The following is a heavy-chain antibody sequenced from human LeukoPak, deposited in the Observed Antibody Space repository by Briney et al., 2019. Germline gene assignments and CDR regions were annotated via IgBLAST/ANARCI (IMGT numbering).Heavy chain of an antibody. J-gene: IGHJ4*02. CDR2: MNPNSAHT. D-gene: IGHD6-6*01. CDR3: ARGRERGSSSSFTDY. CDR1: GYTFTSYD. V-gene: IGHV1-8*03. Sequence: ASVKVSCKASGYTFTSYDINWVRQATGQGLEWMGWMNPNSAHTGYAQKFQGRVTITRNTSISTTYMELSSLRFEDTAVYYCARGRERGSSSSFTDYWGQGTLVIVSS.